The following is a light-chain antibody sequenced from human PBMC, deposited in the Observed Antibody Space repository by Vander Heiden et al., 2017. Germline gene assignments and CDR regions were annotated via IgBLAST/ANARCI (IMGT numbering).Light chain of an antibody. V-gene: IGKV3-15*01. CDR1: QSVGSN. Sequence: EIVVTQSPATLSLSPGQRATLSCRASQSVGSNLAWYQQKPGQSPRLLMYDASTRATGIPARFSGSGSGTEFTLTISSLQSEDFAVYYCPQDNEWPRLTFGGGTKVEIK. J-gene: IGKJ4*01. CDR3: PQDNEWPRLT. CDR2: DAS.